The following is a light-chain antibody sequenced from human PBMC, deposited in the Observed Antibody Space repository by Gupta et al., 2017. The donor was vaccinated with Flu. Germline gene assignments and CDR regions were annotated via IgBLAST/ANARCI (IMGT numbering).Light chain of an antibody. CDR3: QHRSIWPPT. CDR2: DAS. CDR1: QNINDY. V-gene: IGKV3-11*01. Sequence: EIVLTQSPATLSLSPGEKAALSCTASQNINDYLAWYQQKSGQAPRLLIVDASNRATGIPARFSGSGSGTDFTLTISSLEPEDFAGYYCQHRSIWPPTFGQGTKVEI. J-gene: IGKJ1*01.